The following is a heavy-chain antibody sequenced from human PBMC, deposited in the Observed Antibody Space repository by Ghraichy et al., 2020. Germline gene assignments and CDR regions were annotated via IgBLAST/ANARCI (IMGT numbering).Heavy chain of an antibody. CDR1: GFTFSDHY. V-gene: IGHV3-72*01. CDR3: IRVAVGETKDFEY. J-gene: IGHJ4*02. Sequence: GGSLRLSCAASGFTFSDHYMDWVRQAPGKGLEWVARSRDKAKSYSKEYAASVKGRFTVSRDNSKNSVYLQMNSLTTEDTAVYYCIRVAVGETKDFEYWGQGTLVTVSS. CDR2: SRDKAKSYSK. D-gene: IGHD1-26*01.